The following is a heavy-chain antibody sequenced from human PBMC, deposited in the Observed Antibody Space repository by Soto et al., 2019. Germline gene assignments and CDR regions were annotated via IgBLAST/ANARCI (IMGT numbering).Heavy chain of an antibody. CDR3: ARLEGLATISYYFDF. J-gene: IGHJ4*02. V-gene: IGHV4-39*01. D-gene: IGHD3-9*01. Sequence: QLQESGPGLVKPSETLSLTCSVSGDSINSDKYYWGWIRQPPGKGLEWIGSIYYRGNTYYNPALQTRVTISLDKSKCQFSLRLTSVTAADSAVYFCARLEGLATISYYFDFWGQGAQVTVSS. CDR2: IYYRGNT. CDR1: GDSINSDKYY.